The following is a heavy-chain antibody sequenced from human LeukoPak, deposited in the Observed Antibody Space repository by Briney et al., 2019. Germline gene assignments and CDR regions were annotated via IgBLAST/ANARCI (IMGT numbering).Heavy chain of an antibody. V-gene: IGHV3-7*03. CDR1: GFTFSSYA. CDR2: IKQDGSEK. J-gene: IGHJ2*01. Sequence: GGSLRLSCAASGFTFSSYAMNWVRQAPGKGLEWVANIKQDGSEKYYVDSVEGRFTLSRDSAKNSLYLQMNSLRAEDTAVYYCARAEWSNWYFDLWGRGTLVTVSS. CDR3: ARAEWSNWYFDL. D-gene: IGHD3-3*01.